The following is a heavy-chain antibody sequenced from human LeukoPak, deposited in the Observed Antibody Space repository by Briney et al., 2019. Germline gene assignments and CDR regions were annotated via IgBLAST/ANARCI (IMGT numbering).Heavy chain of an antibody. J-gene: IGHJ6*03. CDR1: GGSISSYY. V-gene: IGHV4-59*01. D-gene: IGHD1-26*01. Sequence: PSETLSLTCTVSGGSISSYYWSWIRQPPGKGLEWIGYIYYSGSTNYNPSLKSRVTISVDTSKNQFSLKLSSVTAADTAVYYCARDHHGGSYRAYYYYYYYMDVWGKGTTVTVSS. CDR3: ARDHHGGSYRAYYYYYYYMDV. CDR2: IYYSGST.